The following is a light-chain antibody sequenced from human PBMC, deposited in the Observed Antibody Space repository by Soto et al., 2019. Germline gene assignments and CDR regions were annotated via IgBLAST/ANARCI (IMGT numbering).Light chain of an antibody. V-gene: IGKV3-11*01. CDR2: DPA. J-gene: IGKJ4*01. CDR3: QQRSSWPLT. Sequence: EIVLTQSPATLSLSPGERATLSCRASQNVDKYLAWYQQKPGQPPRLLIYDPANRATGIPARFSGGGCGTDFPLNISILKHVAVAVYYRQQRSSWPLTFGGGTKVEIK. CDR1: QNVDKY.